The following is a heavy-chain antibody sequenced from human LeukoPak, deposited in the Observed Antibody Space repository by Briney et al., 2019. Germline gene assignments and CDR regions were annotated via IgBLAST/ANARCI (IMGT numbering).Heavy chain of an antibody. CDR2: ISSSGSTI. D-gene: IGHD3-22*01. CDR3: ASPYDSSGYSIRGGFDY. J-gene: IGHJ4*02. CDR1: GFTFSSYE. V-gene: IGHV3-48*03. Sequence: GGSLRLSCAASGFTFSSYEMNWVRQAPGKGLEWVSYISSSGSTIYYADSVKGRFTISRDNAKNSLYLQMNSLRAEDTAVYYCASPYDSSGYSIRGGFDYWGQGTLVTVSS.